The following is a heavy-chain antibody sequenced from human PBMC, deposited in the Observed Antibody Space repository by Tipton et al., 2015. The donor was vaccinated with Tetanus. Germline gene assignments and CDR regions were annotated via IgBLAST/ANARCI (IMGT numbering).Heavy chain of an antibody. CDR3: ARALQLERKFDF. CDR2: ISYDGSNK. CDR1: GFRFSYHG. D-gene: IGHD1-1*01. J-gene: IGHJ4*02. V-gene: IGHV3-30*19. Sequence: QLVQSGGGVVQPGRSLRLSCVASGFRFSYHGMHWVRQAPGKGLEWVAVISYDGSNKNYADSVKGRFTISRDNSQNTLYLQMNSLRAEDSATYYCARALQLERKFDFWGQGTLVTVSS.